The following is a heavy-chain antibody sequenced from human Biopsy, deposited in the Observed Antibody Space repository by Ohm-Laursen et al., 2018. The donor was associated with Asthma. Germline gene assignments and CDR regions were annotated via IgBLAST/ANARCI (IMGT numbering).Heavy chain of an antibody. CDR3: ARGIYDMDV. Sequence: SLRLSCAASGFPFSDYYMSWIRQAPGKGLEWVALIWNDGNKNYYADSVRGRFTISRDNSKNMLYLQMNSLRAEDTAVYFCARGIYDMDVRGQGTTVTVSS. CDR2: IWNDGNKN. V-gene: IGHV3-33*08. J-gene: IGHJ6*02. CDR1: GFPFSDYY.